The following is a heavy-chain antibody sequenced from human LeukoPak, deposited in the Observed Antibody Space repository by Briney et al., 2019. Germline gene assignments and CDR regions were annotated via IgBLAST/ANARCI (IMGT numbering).Heavy chain of an antibody. V-gene: IGHV3-7*01. Sequence: GGSLRPSCAASGFTFSSYWMSWVRQAPGKGLEWVANIKQDGSEKYYVDSVKGRFTISRDNAKNSLYLQMNSLRAEDTAVYYCARGPYGGAVAGTGTSCYYYYYMDVWGKGTTVTVSS. CDR3: ARGPYGGAVAGTGTSCYYYYYMDV. CDR1: GFTFSSYW. J-gene: IGHJ6*03. CDR2: IKQDGSEK. D-gene: IGHD6-19*01.